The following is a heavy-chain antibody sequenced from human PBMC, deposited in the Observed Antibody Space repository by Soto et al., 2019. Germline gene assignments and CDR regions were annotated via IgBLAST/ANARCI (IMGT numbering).Heavy chain of an antibody. D-gene: IGHD6-13*01. V-gene: IGHV3-74*01. J-gene: IGHJ4*02. CDR2: TNSDGSST. CDR3: ARDHPEGPPLATYSSSWYEVYII. CDR1: GFTFSSYW. Sequence: EVQLVESGGGLVQPGGSLRLSCAASGFTFSSYWMHWVRQAPGKGLVWVSRTNSDGSSTSYADSVKGRFTISRDNAKNTLYLQMNSLRAEDTAVYYCARDHPEGPPLATYSSSWYEVYIIWGQGTLVTVSS.